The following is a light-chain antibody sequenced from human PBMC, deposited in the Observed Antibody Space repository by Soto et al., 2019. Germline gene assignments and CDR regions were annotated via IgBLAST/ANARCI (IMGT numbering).Light chain of an antibody. CDR1: QSVNSN. CDR2: GAS. V-gene: IGKV3-15*01. J-gene: IGKJ4*01. Sequence: ETVMTQSPATLSVSPRERATLSCRASQSVNSNLAWYQQESGQPPRLLVFGASTRATGVPARFSGSGSGTEFTLTISGLQSEDFAVYFCQQYASWPLTFGGGTKVEI. CDR3: QQYASWPLT.